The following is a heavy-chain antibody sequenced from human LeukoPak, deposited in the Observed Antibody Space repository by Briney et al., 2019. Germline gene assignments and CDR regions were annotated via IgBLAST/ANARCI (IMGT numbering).Heavy chain of an antibody. J-gene: IGHJ4*02. CDR3: AILTGTFSD. Sequence: PGGSLRLSCAASGFTFSSYAMSWVRQGPGKGLEWVSTIIGSGRSKYYADSVKGRFTISRDNSKNTLYLQMNSLRAEDTAVYNCAILTGTFSDWGQGTLVTVSS. V-gene: IGHV3-23*01. CDR2: IIGSGRSK. CDR1: GFTFSSYA. D-gene: IGHD3-9*01.